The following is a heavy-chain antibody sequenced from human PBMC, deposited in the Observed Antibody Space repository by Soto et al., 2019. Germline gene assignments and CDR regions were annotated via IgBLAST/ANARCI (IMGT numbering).Heavy chain of an antibody. CDR1: GFTFSSYA. CDR3: ARDPATTTLGYFDL. CDR2: LWYDGTNK. D-gene: IGHD1-7*01. V-gene: IGHV3-33*01. Sequence: QVQLVESGGGVVQPGRSLRLSCAASGFTFSSYAMHWVRQAPGKGLEWVAVLWYDGTNKYYPDSVKGRFTISRDNSKNTLYLQMSSLRVEDTAVYYCARDPATTTLGYFDLWGRGTLVTVSS. J-gene: IGHJ2*01.